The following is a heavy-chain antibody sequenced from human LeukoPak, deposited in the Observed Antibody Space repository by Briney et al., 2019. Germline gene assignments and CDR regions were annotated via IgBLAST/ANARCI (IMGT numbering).Heavy chain of an antibody. Sequence: LPGRSLRLSCAASGFTFSSSWMSWVRQAPGKGLEWVANINEDGSAKYYVDSVKGRFTISRDNAKRSLDLQVNSLRAEDTAVYYCTRSRRDGNDYWGQGTLVTVSS. CDR1: GFTFSSSW. J-gene: IGHJ4*02. CDR3: TRSRRDGNDY. V-gene: IGHV3-7*01. CDR2: INEDGSAK. D-gene: IGHD5-24*01.